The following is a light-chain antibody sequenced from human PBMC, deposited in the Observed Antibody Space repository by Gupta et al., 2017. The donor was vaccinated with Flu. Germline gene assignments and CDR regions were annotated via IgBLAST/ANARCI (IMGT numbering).Light chain of an antibody. J-gene: IGLJ1*01. CDR2: SNS. Sequence: QSVLTQPPSVSGAPGQRVTISCSGSRSNLGAGHDVHWFQQLPGTAPKLLIYSNSNRASGVPDRFSGSKSGTSASLAITGLQAEDEADHYCQSYDNSLSASVFGTGTKVTVL. CDR3: QSYDNSLSASV. V-gene: IGLV1-40*01. CDR1: RSNLGAGHD.